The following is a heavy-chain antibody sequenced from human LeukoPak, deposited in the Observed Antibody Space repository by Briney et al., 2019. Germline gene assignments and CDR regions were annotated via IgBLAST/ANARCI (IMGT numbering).Heavy chain of an antibody. CDR1: GFSFSGSW. J-gene: IGHJ3*02. CDR2: MSPDGSTI. Sequence: GGSLRHSCTASGFSFSGSWMSWVRQLPGKGLEWLADMSPDGSTIVYVDSVKGRFTISRNNAKNSVYLQMDGLRAEDTAVYYCARDPLNGALDIWGQGTLVTVSS. CDR3: ARDPLNGALDI. V-gene: IGHV3-7*01.